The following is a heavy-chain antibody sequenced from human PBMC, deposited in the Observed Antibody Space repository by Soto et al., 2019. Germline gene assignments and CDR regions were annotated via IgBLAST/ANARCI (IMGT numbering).Heavy chain of an antibody. CDR2: IYYSGST. CDR1: GGSISSYY. Sequence: QVQLQESGPGLVKPSETLSLTCTVSGGSISSYYWSWIRQPPGKGLEWIGYIYYSGSTNYNPSLKSRVTISVDTSKNQFSLKLSSVTAADTAVYYCARHSTNIVVVPAAIRLYNWFDPWGQGTLVTVSS. D-gene: IGHD2-2*01. J-gene: IGHJ5*02. V-gene: IGHV4-59*08. CDR3: ARHSTNIVVVPAAIRLYNWFDP.